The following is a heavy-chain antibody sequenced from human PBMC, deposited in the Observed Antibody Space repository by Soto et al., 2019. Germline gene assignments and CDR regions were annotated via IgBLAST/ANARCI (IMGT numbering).Heavy chain of an antibody. J-gene: IGHJ3*02. D-gene: IGHD1-1*01. Sequence: QVQLQQWGAGLLKPSETLCLTAAVYGGFVSSGSYYWGWIRQPPGNGLEWIGEMSHSGGTHFNPSRKSRVTISVDTSKNQFSLKLSCVTAADTALYYCARVERGTATTVVDAFDIWGPGTMVTVSS. CDR3: ARVERGTATTVVDAFDI. V-gene: IGHV4-34*01. CDR1: GGFVSSGSYY. CDR2: MSHSGGT.